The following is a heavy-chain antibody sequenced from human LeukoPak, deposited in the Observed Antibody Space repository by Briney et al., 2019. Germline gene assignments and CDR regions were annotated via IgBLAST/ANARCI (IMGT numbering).Heavy chain of an antibody. D-gene: IGHD6-19*01. CDR1: GFTFSRYW. CDR3: ARVPITLAGTKDAKYFQH. Sequence: GGSLRLSCAASGFTFSRYWMHWVRQAPGKGLVWVSRINSDGSSTAYADSVKGRFTISRDNAKNTLYLQMNSLRAEDTALYYCARVPITLAGTKDAKYFQHWGQGTLVTVSS. V-gene: IGHV3-74*01. J-gene: IGHJ1*01. CDR2: INSDGSST.